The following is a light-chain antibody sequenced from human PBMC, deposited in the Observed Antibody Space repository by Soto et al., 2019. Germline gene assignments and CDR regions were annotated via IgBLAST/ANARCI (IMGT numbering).Light chain of an antibody. Sequence: EIVLTQSPGTLSLSPGERATLSCRASQSVSSSYLAWYQQKPGQAPRLLIYGASSRDTGIPDRFSGSGSGTDFTLTISSLEPEDFAVYYCQRYGSSPGSFGQGTKLEIK. CDR3: QRYGSSPGS. J-gene: IGKJ2*01. CDR1: QSVSSSY. CDR2: GAS. V-gene: IGKV3-20*01.